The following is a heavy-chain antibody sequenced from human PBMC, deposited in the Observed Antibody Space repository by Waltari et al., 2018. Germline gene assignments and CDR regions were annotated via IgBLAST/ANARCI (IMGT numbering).Heavy chain of an antibody. V-gene: IGHV4-4*02. Sequence: QLQLQESGPGPVKPSGTLSPTCAVSGYPMRNTDWWSWGSQSPGKGLEWIGQVQRSGRTNYNPSFASRITVSVDTSRNQFSLKVTSATAADTAVYFCARDRGRGIYLDSWGQGTLVTVS. D-gene: IGHD2-15*01. J-gene: IGHJ4*02. CDR3: ARDRGRGIYLDS. CDR2: VQRSGRT. CDR1: GYPMRNTDW.